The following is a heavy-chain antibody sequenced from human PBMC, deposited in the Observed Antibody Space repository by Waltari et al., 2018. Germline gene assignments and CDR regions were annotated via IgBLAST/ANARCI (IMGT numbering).Heavy chain of an antibody. Sequence: QVQLVQSGAEVKKPGSSVKVSCKASGGTFSSYAISWVRQAPGQGLEWMGGISPILGTANYAQKFQGRVTITTDESTSTAYMELSSLRSEDTAVYYCAVIRRNYYDSSGYLYLYYFDYWGQGTLVTVSS. V-gene: IGHV1-69*05. J-gene: IGHJ4*02. D-gene: IGHD3-22*01. CDR3: AVIRRNYYDSSGYLYLYYFDY. CDR1: GGTFSSYA. CDR2: ISPILGTA.